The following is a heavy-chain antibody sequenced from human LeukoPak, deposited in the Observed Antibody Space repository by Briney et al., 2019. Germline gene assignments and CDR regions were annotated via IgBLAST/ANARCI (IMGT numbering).Heavy chain of an antibody. V-gene: IGHV3-48*03. Sequence: GGSLRLSCAASGFTFSSYEMNWVRQAPGKGLEWVSYISSSGSTIYCADSVKGRFTISRDNSKNTLYLQMNSLRAEDTAVYYCARDLVGIAAAGTDYWGQGTLVTVSS. CDR3: ARDLVGIAAAGTDY. CDR1: GFTFSSYE. J-gene: IGHJ4*02. CDR2: ISSSGSTI. D-gene: IGHD6-13*01.